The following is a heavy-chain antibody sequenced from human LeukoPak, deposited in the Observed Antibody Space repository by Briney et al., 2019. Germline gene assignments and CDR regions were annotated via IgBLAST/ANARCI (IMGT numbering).Heavy chain of an antibody. CDR1: GFTFRTYG. Sequence: GGSLRLSCAASGFTFRTYGMHWVRQAPGKGLEWVSSISSSSSYIYYADSVKGRFTISRDNAKNSLYLQMDSLRAEDTAVYYCARGTAAGTVLDYWGQGTLVTVSS. V-gene: IGHV3-21*01. CDR3: ARGTAAGTVLDY. CDR2: ISSSSSYI. J-gene: IGHJ4*02. D-gene: IGHD6-13*01.